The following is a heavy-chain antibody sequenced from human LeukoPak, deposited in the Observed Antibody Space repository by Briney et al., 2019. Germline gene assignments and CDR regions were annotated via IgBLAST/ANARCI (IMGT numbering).Heavy chain of an antibody. J-gene: IGHJ4*02. CDR2: ISGSGGGT. CDR1: GFTFSTYA. V-gene: IGHV3-23*01. CDR3: AKDPAGTYYNAYYFDY. D-gene: IGHD3-10*01. Sequence: GGSLRLSCAVSGFTFSTYAMSWVRQAPGKGLEWVSAISGSGGGTYYADSVKGRFTISRDNSKNTLYLQMNSLRAEDTAVYYCAKDPAGTYYNAYYFDYWGQGTLVTVSS.